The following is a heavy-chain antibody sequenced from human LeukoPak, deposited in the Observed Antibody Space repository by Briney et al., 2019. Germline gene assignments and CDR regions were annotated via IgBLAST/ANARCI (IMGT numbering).Heavy chain of an antibody. CDR3: ARGPRNNAFDV. CDR1: GFTFSDYY. V-gene: IGHV3-11*01. Sequence: PGGSLRLSCAASGFTFSDYYMSWFRQAPGKGPEWISYIVISGSSIYYTDSVKGRFTISRDNVKNALYLQMNSLRDEDTAVYYCARGPRNNAFDVWGQGTMVTVSS. J-gene: IGHJ3*01. CDR2: IVISGSSI. D-gene: IGHD1/OR15-1a*01.